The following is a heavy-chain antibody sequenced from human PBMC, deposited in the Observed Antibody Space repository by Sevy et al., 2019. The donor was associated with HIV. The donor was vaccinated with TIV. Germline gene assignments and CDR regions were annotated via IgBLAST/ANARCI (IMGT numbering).Heavy chain of an antibody. CDR2: IWYNGSNK. V-gene: IGHV3-33*01. CDR1: GFTFSSYG. Sequence: GGALRLSCAASGFTFSSYGMHWVRQAPGKGLEWVAVIWYNGSNKYYADSVKGRFTISRDNSKNTLYLQMNSLETEDTAVYYCGRFSSDYYSGMDVWGQGTTVTVSS. D-gene: IGHD6-13*01. J-gene: IGHJ6*02. CDR3: GRFSSDYYSGMDV.